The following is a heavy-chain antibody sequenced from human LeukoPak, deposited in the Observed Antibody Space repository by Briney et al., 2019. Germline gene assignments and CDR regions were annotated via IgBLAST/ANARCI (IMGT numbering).Heavy chain of an antibody. Sequence: SETLSLTCTVSGGSISSYYWSWIRQPAGKGLEWIGRIYTSGSTNYNPSLKSRVTMSVDTSKNQFSLKVSSVTAADTAVYYCARDSSWTPLYYYYGMDVWGQGTTVTVSS. CDR1: GGSISSYY. D-gene: IGHD6-13*01. CDR3: ARDSSWTPLYYYYGMDV. CDR2: IYTSGST. J-gene: IGHJ6*02. V-gene: IGHV4-4*07.